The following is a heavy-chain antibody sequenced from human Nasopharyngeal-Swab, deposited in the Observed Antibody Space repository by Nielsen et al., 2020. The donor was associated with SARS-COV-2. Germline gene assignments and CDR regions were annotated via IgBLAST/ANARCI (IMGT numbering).Heavy chain of an antibody. V-gene: IGHV2-70*01. D-gene: IGHD5-18*01. J-gene: IGHJ4*02. CDR3: ARLRGYSYGIDY. Sequence: WIRQPPGKALEWLELIDWDDDKYYSTSLKTRLTISKDTSKNQVVLTMTNMDPVDTATYYCARLRGYSYGIDYWGQGTLVTVSS. CDR2: IDWDDDK.